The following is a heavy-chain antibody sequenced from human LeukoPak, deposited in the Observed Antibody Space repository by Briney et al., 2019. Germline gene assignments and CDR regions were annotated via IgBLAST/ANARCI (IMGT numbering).Heavy chain of an antibody. J-gene: IGHJ6*02. D-gene: IGHD6-25*01. V-gene: IGHV4-4*07. CDR2: IYSSGTT. CDR3: ARVAPIAAAGSSYYYAIDV. Sequence: SETLSLTCNVSGGXISNYYCTWIRQPAGKGLKWIGRIYSSGTTTYNPPLKSRVAMSVDTSRNQFSLKLNSVTAADTAVYYCARVAPIAAAGSSYYYAIDVWGQGTTVTVSS. CDR1: GGXISNYY.